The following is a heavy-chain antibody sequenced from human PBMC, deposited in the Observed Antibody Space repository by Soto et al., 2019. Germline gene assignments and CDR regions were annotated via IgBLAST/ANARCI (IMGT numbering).Heavy chain of an antibody. V-gene: IGHV4-34*01. D-gene: IGHD1-7*01. CDR3: ARGLKLELRLQGYCDY. CDR2: INHSGST. J-gene: IGHJ4*02. Sequence: QVQLQQWGAGLLKPSETLSLTCAVYGGSFSGYYWSWIRQPPGKGLEWIGEINHSGSTHYNPSLKSRVTISVDTSQNQFALKLSSVTAADTAVYYCARGLKLELRLQGYCDYCGQGNLVTVSA. CDR1: GGSFSGYY.